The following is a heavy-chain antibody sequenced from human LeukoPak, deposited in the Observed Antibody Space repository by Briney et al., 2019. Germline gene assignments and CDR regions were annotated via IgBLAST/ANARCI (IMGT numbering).Heavy chain of an antibody. CDR1: GFTFSSYG. D-gene: IGHD6-13*01. CDR2: ISGSGGST. CDR3: AKYYSSNWYLAPFDY. J-gene: IGHJ4*02. V-gene: IGHV3-23*01. Sequence: GGSLRLSCAASGFTFSSYGMSWVRQAPGKGLEWVSAISGSGGSTYYADSVKGRFTISRDNSKNTLYLQMNSLRAEDTAVYYCAKYYSSNWYLAPFDYWGQGTLVTVSS.